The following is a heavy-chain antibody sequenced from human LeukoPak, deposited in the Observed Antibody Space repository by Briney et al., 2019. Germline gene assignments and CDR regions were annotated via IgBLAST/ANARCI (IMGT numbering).Heavy chain of an antibody. CDR2: IYSGGST. CDR3: ARFTHGGDFDY. CDR1: GFTVSSNY. Sequence: GGSLRLSCTPSGFTVSSNYMSWVRQAPGKGLEWVSVIYSGGSTSYADSVKGRFTISRDNSKNTLYLQMNSLIAEDTAVYYCARFTHGGDFDYWGQGTLVTVSS. J-gene: IGHJ4*02. V-gene: IGHV3-66*01. D-gene: IGHD2-21*01.